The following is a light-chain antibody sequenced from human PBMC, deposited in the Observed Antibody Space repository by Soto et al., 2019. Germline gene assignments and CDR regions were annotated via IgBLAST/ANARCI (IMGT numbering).Light chain of an antibody. Sequence: DIQMTQSPSSLSACVGDRVTITCRASQDISNYLAWYQQKPGEVPKLLIYAASTLQKGVQSRFSGGGSGTLFTLTISSLQPDDVATYYCQKYNSAPKTFGRGTRLEIK. V-gene: IGKV1-27*01. CDR3: QKYNSAPKT. J-gene: IGKJ2*01. CDR1: QDISNY. CDR2: AAS.